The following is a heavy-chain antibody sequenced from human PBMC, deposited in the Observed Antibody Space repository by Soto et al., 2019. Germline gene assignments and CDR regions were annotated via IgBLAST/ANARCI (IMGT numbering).Heavy chain of an antibody. CDR1: GYSFSTYW. V-gene: IGHV5-51*01. J-gene: IGHJ4*02. Sequence: LKISCKASGYSFSTYWIAWVRQGPGKGLDWMGIIYPGDSDTRYSPSFQGQVTISVDNSIDTAYLEWTTLRASDSAMYYCARHSLATQPGDYWGQGTRVTGSS. CDR2: IYPGDSDT. D-gene: IGHD5-12*01. CDR3: ARHSLATQPGDY.